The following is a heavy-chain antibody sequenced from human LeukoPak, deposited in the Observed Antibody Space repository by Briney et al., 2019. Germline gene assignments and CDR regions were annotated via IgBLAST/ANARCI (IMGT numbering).Heavy chain of an antibody. J-gene: IGHJ4*02. D-gene: IGHD3-10*01. V-gene: IGHV1-8*01. CDR2: MNPNSGNT. CDR1: GYTFTSYD. CDR3: ARGPRTVVRGVTGDY. Sequence: ASVKVSCKASGYTFTSYDINWVRQATGQGLEWMGWMNPNSGNTGYAQKFQGRVTMTRNTSISTAYMELSSLRSEDTAVYYSARGPRTVVRGVTGDYWGQGTLVTVSS.